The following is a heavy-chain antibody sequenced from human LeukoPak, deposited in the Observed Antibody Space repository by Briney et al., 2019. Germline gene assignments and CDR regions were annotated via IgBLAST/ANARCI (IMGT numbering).Heavy chain of an antibody. CDR3: AKDYGTYYEFWSGYYTPHY. Sequence: GGSLRLSCAACGFPFDDFAMHWVRPAPGKGLEWVSLISGDGGSTYYADSVKGRFTISRDNSKNSLYLQMNSLRTEDTALYYCAKDYGTYYEFWSGYYTPHYWGQGTLVTVSS. J-gene: IGHJ4*02. CDR1: GFPFDDFA. D-gene: IGHD3-3*01. CDR2: ISGDGGST. V-gene: IGHV3-43*02.